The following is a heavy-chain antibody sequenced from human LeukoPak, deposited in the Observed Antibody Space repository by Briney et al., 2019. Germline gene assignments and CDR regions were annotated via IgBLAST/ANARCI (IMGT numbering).Heavy chain of an antibody. V-gene: IGHV4-59*08. J-gene: IGHJ3*02. CDR1: GDSISNHD. Sequence: SGTLSLTCTVSGDSISNHDWSWIRQPPGKGLECVWDIHCSGSTKYNPSLKSRVTISLASSKTQFHLKLSSVTAADTDVYYCATNAGPAALDAVDIWGQGTMVTVSS. D-gene: IGHD2-2*01. CDR2: IHCSGST. CDR3: ATNAGPAALDAVDI.